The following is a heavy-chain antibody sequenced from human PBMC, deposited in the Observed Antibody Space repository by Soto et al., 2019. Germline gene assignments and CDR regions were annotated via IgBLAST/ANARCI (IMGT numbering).Heavy chain of an antibody. D-gene: IGHD3-9*01. V-gene: IGHV3-23*01. Sequence: HPGGSLRLSCAASGFTFSSYAMSWVRQAPGKGLEWVSAISGSGGSTYYADSVKGRFTISRDNSKNTLYLQMNSLGAEDTAVYYCARRGFYDILTGKGFDPWGQGTLVTVSS. CDR2: ISGSGGST. J-gene: IGHJ5*02. CDR1: GFTFSSYA. CDR3: ARRGFYDILTGKGFDP.